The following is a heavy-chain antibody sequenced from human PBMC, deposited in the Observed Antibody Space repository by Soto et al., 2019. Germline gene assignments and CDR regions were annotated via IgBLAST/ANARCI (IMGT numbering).Heavy chain of an antibody. J-gene: IGHJ6*02. CDR2: INAGNGNT. V-gene: IGHV1-3*01. CDR3: AKETTPDYGDYVEYYYGMDV. D-gene: IGHD4-17*01. CDR1: GYTFTSYA. Sequence: ASVKVSCKASGYTFTSYAMHWVRQAPGQRLEWMGWINAGNGNTKYSQKFQGRVTIARDTSASTAYMELSSLRSEDTAVYYCAKETTPDYGDYVEYYYGMDVWGQGTTVTVSS.